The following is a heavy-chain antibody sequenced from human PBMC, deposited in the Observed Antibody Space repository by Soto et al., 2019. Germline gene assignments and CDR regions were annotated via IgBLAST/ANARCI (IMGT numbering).Heavy chain of an antibody. CDR3: ARLLRGDYGDFDWFDP. Sequence: PSETLSLTCTVSGGSISSYYWSWIRQPPGKGLEWIGYIYYSGSTNYNPSLKSRVTISVDTSKNQFSLKLSSVTAADTAVYYCARLLRGDYGDFDWFDPWGRGTLVTVSS. CDR1: GGSISSYY. D-gene: IGHD4-17*01. V-gene: IGHV4-59*08. J-gene: IGHJ5*02. CDR2: IYYSGST.